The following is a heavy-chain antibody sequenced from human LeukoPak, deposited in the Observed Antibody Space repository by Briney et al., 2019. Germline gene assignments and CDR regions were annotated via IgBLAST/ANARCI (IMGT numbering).Heavy chain of an antibody. J-gene: IGHJ5*02. CDR3: ARDQGVITPLTARGWFDP. Sequence: SVKVSCKASGGTFSSYTISWVRQAPGQGLEWMGRIISILGIANYAQKFQGRVTITADKSTSTAYMELSSLRSEDTAVYYCARDQGVITPLTARGWFDPWGQGTLVTVSS. V-gene: IGHV1-69*04. D-gene: IGHD2-21*01. CDR1: GGTFSSYT. CDR2: IISILGIA.